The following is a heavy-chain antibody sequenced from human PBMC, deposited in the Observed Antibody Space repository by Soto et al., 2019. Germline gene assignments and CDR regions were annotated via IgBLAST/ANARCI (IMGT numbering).Heavy chain of an antibody. Sequence: GGSLRLSCVGSAFPFSNYGMHWVRQAPGKGLEWVAVISYEGSIKDYTDSVKGRFTISRDVPTNTLYLQMNSLRPEDTGVYYCARRRRDILTGSPGTLDYWGQGTLVTVSS. CDR3: ARRRRDILTGSPGTLDY. V-gene: IGHV3-30*03. D-gene: IGHD3-9*01. CDR2: ISYEGSIK. J-gene: IGHJ4*02. CDR1: AFPFSNYG.